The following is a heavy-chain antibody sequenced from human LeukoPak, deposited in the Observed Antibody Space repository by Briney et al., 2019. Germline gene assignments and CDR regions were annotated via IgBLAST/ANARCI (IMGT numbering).Heavy chain of an antibody. CDR3: ARELATTPYYFDY. V-gene: IGHV1-69*13. CDR1: GYTFTSYG. Sequence: ASVKVSCKASGYTFTSYGISWVRQAPGQGLEWMGGIIPIFGTANYAQKFQGRVTITADESTSTAYMELSSLRSEDTAVYYCARELATTPYYFDYWGQGTLVTVSS. CDR2: IIPIFGTA. J-gene: IGHJ4*02. D-gene: IGHD5-24*01.